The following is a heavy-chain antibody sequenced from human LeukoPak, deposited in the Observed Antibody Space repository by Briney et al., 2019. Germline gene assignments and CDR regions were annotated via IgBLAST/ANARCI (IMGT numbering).Heavy chain of an antibody. D-gene: IGHD4-17*01. J-gene: IGHJ6*02. CDR1: GGSISSSGYY. CDR2: VYYSGTT. V-gene: IGHV4-39*07. CDR3: AREDPQTTVPEGMDV. Sequence: PSETLSLTCRVSGGSISSSGYYWGWIRQPPGKGLEWIGSVYYSGTTYYNPSLKSRVTISVDPSKNQFSLQLRSVTAADTAVYYCAREDPQTTVPEGMDVWGQGTTVTVSS.